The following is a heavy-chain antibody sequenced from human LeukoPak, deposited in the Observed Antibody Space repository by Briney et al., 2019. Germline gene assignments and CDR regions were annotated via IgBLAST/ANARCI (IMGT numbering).Heavy chain of an antibody. CDR1: GYTFTGYG. CDR3: ARGCSSTTCYYMDV. V-gene: IGHV1-18*01. J-gene: IGHJ6*03. Sequence: ASVKVSCKASGYTFTGYGTGWVRQAPGQGLECMGWISPHNGNTNYAQKFQGRVTMTTDTSTSTAYMELRSLTSDDTAVYYCARGCSSTTCYYMDVWGKGTTVTVSS. D-gene: IGHD2-2*01. CDR2: ISPHNGNT.